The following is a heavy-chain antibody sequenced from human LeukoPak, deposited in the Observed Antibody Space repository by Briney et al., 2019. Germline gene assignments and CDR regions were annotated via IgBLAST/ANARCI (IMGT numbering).Heavy chain of an antibody. CDR2: INHSGST. CDR3: GRGRAFLRFFDGMTGPYYFDY. D-gene: IGHD3-9*01. J-gene: IGHJ4*02. Sequence: SETLSLTCAVYGGSFSGYYWSWIRQPPGKGLEWIGEINHSGSTNYNPSLKSRVTISVDTSKNQFSLKLSSVTAADTAVYYCGRGRAFLRFFDGMTGPYYFDYWGQGPLVTVSS. CDR1: GGSFSGYY. V-gene: IGHV4-34*01.